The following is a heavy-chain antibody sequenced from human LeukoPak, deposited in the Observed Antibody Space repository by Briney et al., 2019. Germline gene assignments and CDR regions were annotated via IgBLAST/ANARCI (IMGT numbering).Heavy chain of an antibody. CDR1: GFTFSSYA. CDR2: ISYDGSNK. V-gene: IGHV3-30-3*01. D-gene: IGHD1-7*01. Sequence: GGSLRLSCAASGFTFSSYAMHWVRQAPGKGLEWVAVISYDGSNKYYADSVKGRFTIPRDNSKNTLYLQMNSLRAENTAVYYCARDWTGTTDMDDYWGQGTLVTVSS. J-gene: IGHJ4*02. CDR3: ARDWTGTTDMDDY.